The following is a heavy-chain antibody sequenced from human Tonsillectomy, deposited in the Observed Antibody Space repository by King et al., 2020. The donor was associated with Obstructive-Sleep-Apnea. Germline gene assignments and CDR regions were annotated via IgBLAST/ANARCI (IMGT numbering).Heavy chain of an antibody. CDR1: GFTFDDYA. CDR2: ISWNSGSI. J-gene: IGHJ4*02. CDR3: AKDIEFGYSYAFDY. Sequence: VQLVESGGGLVQPGRSLRLSCAASGFTFDDYAMHWVRQAPGKGLEWVSGISWNSGSIGYADSVKGRFTISSDNANNSLYLQMNSLRAEDTALYYCAKDIEFGYSYAFDYWGQGTLVTVSS. D-gene: IGHD5-18*01. V-gene: IGHV3-9*01.